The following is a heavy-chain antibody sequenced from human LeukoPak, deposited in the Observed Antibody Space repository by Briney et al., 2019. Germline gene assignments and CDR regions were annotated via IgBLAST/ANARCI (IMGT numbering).Heavy chain of an antibody. J-gene: IGHJ6*03. V-gene: IGHV4-59*13. CDR2: IYNSGST. Sequence: SETLSLTCAVSGGSISGYYLSWIRQPPGKGLEWVGYIYNSGSTSYSPSLRSRVTISLDTSKTQISLKLSSVTAADTAVYYCARDAVPHCYYYYMDVWGKGTTVTVS. CDR1: GGSISGYY. CDR3: ARDAVPHCYYYYMDV. D-gene: IGHD6-19*01.